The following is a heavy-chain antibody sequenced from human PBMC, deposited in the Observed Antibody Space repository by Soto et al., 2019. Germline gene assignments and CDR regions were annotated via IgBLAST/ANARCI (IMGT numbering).Heavy chain of an antibody. CDR3: AIVVAYDFWSIRDYYGMDV. J-gene: IGHJ6*02. D-gene: IGHD3-3*01. Sequence: PGGSLRLSCAASGFTFSSYGMHWVRQAPGKGLEWVAVIWYDGSNKYYADSVKGRFTISRDNSKNTLYLQMNSLRAEDTAVYYCAIVVAYDFWSIRDYYGMDVWVQGTTVTVSS. CDR2: IWYDGSNK. CDR1: GFTFSSYG. V-gene: IGHV3-33*01.